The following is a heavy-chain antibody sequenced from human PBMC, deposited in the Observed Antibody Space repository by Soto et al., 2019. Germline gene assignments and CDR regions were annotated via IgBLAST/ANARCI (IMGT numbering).Heavy chain of an antibody. V-gene: IGHV3-9*01. CDR2: ISWNSGSI. CDR1: GFTFDDYA. CDR3: AKDISSSGWYRGYYFHY. J-gene: IGHJ4*02. D-gene: IGHD6-19*01. Sequence: PGGSLRLSCAASGFTFDDYAMHWVRQAPGKGLEWVSGISWNSGSIGYADSVKGRFTISRDNAKNSLYLQMNSLRAEDTALYYCAKDISSSGWYRGYYFHYWGQGTLVTVSS.